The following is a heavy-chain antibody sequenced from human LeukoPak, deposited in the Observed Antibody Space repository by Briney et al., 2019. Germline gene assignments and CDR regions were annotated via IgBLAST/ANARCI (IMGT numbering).Heavy chain of an antibody. CDR3: ARAVDTAMVMDAFDI. J-gene: IGHJ3*02. D-gene: IGHD5-18*01. Sequence: GGSLRLSCAASGFTVSSNYMSWVRQAPGKGLEWVSVIYSGGSTYYADSVKGRFTISRDNSKNTLYLQMNSLRAEDTAVYYCARAVDTAMVMDAFDIWGQGTMATVSS. V-gene: IGHV3-66*02. CDR1: GFTVSSNY. CDR2: IYSGGST.